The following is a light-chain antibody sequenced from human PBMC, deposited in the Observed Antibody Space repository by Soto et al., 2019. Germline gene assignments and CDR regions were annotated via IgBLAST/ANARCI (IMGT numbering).Light chain of an antibody. V-gene: IGKV1-9*01. J-gene: IGKJ1*01. Sequence: IPLTQSPSSLSASVGDRVTITCRASQGISSYLAWYQQKPGKATKLLIYAASTLQSGGPSRFSGSGSGTDFPLTISSLQPEDFATYYCQQLNSYPRTFGQGTKVEIE. CDR3: QQLNSYPRT. CDR2: AAS. CDR1: QGISSY.